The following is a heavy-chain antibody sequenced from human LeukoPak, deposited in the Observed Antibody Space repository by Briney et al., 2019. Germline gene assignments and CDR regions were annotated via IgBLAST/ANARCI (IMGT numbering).Heavy chain of an antibody. CDR2: IKWNGGST. V-gene: IGHV3-20*04. Sequence: PGGSLRLFCAASGFTFDDYAMSWVRQAPGKGLEWVSGIKWNGGSTGYVDSVKGRFTISRDNAKNSLYLQMNSLRAEDTALYYCARHQDSSGWYGSDNWGQGTLVTVSS. J-gene: IGHJ4*02. D-gene: IGHD6-19*01. CDR1: GFTFDDYA. CDR3: ARHQDSSGWYGSDN.